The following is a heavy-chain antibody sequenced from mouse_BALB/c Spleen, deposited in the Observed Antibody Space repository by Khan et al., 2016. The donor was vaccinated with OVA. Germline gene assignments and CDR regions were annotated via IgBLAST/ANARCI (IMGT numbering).Heavy chain of an antibody. J-gene: IGHJ3*01. CDR2: ISTYYGDA. D-gene: IGHD1-3*01. Sequence: QVQLQQPGAELVRPGVSVKISCKGSGYTFTDYAMHWVKQSHAKSLEWIGVISTYYGDADYNQKFKGKATMTVDNSSSTAYMELARLTSEDSAIYYCARGSGNSRFAYWGQVTLVTVAA. CDR1: GYTFTDYA. V-gene: IGHV1S137*01. CDR3: ARGSGNSRFAY.